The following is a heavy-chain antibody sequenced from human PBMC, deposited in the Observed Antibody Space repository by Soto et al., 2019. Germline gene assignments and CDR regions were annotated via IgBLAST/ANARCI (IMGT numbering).Heavy chain of an antibody. V-gene: IGHV1-18*01. CDR3: AKDLLADNCYYYGMDV. Sequence: QVQLVQSGAEVKKPGASVKVSCKASGYTFTSYGISWVRQAPGQGLEWMGWIRAYNGNTNYAQKLQGRVTMTTDTSTSTAYMVLRSLRSDDTAVYYCAKDLLADNCYYYGMDVWGQGTTVTVSS. D-gene: IGHD1-20*01. CDR2: IRAYNGNT. CDR1: GYTFTSYG. J-gene: IGHJ6*02.